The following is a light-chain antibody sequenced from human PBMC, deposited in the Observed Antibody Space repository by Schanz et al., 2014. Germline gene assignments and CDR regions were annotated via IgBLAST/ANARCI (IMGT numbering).Light chain of an antibody. Sequence: QSALTQPASVSGSPGQSITISCTGTSSDVGRYNFVSWYQQHPDKAPKLMIYDVSNRPSGVSNRFSGSKSGNTASLTISGLQAEDEADYYCNSYTSISTLNYVFGSGTKLTVL. J-gene: IGLJ1*01. CDR1: SSDVGRYNF. CDR2: DVS. V-gene: IGLV2-14*03. CDR3: NSYTSISTLNYV.